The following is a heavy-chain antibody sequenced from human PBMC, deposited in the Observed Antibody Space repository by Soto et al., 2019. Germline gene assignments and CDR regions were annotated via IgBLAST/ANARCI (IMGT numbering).Heavy chain of an antibody. CDR1: GGSFSGYY. J-gene: IGHJ5*02. CDR2: INHSGST. Sequence: SETLSLTCAVYGGSFSGYYWSWIRHPPGKGLEWIGEINHSGSTNYNPSLKSRVTISVDTSKNQFSLKLSSVTAADMAVYYCARGPVWSAGRFDPWGQGTLVTVSS. V-gene: IGHV4-34*01. D-gene: IGHD3-10*01. CDR3: ARGPVWSAGRFDP.